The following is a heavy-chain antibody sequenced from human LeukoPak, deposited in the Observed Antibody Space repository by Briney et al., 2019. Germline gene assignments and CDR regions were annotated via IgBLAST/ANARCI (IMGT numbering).Heavy chain of an antibody. D-gene: IGHD2-15*01. Sequence: SETLSLTCAVYGGSFSGYYWSWIRQPPGKGLEWIGEINHSGSTNHNPSLKSRVTISVDTSKNQFSLKLSSVTAADTAMYYCARHRYCSGGSCYADYWGQGTLVTVSS. CDR1: GGSFSGYY. J-gene: IGHJ4*02. CDR3: ARHRYCSGGSCYADY. V-gene: IGHV4-34*01. CDR2: INHSGST.